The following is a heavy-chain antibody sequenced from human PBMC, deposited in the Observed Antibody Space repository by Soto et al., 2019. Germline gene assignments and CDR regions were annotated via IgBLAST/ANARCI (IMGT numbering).Heavy chain of an antibody. CDR3: ASKASYYYYGMDV. J-gene: IGHJ6*02. CDR2: IIPIFGTA. Sequence: SVKVSCKASGGTFSSYAISWVRQAPGQGLEWMGGIIPIFGTANYAQKFQGRVSITADESTSTAYMELSSLRSEDTAVYYCASKASYYYYGMDVWGQGTTVTVSS. CDR1: GGTFSSYA. V-gene: IGHV1-69*13.